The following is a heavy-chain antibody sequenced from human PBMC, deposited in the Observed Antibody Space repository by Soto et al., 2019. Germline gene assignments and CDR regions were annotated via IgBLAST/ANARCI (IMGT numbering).Heavy chain of an antibody. CDR1: VFTFSNAW. J-gene: IGHJ4*02. V-gene: IGHV3-15*07. CDR2: IKSKTDGGTT. Sequence: PGGSLRLSCAASVFTFSNAWMNWVRQAPGKGLEWVGRIKSKTDGGTTDYAAPVKGRFTISRDDSKNTLYLQMNSLKTEDTAVYYCTTTPYSSRNFFDYWGQGTLVTVSS. CDR3: TTTPYSSRNFFDY. D-gene: IGHD6-13*01.